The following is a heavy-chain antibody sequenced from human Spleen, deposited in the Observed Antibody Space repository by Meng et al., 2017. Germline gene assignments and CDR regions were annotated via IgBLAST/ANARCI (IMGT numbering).Heavy chain of an antibody. D-gene: IGHD2-21*02. CDR1: GYSFITNA. Sequence: VQLVQSGAEVKKPGASMKVSCKASGYSFITNAMHWVRQAPGQRLEWMGWISAANGNTKYSQKFQGRVTITRDTSANTAYMELSSLRSEDTAFYYCARTTVTGYFDYWGQGTLVTVSS. CDR3: ARTTVTGYFDY. J-gene: IGHJ4*02. CDR2: ISAANGNT. V-gene: IGHV1-3*01.